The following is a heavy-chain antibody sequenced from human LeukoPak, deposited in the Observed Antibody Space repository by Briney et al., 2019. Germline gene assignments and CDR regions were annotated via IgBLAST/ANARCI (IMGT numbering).Heavy chain of an antibody. Sequence: ASVKVSCKASGYGFSDVYFNWVRQVPGQGLEWMGWINPHSGATNYAQRFQGRVSMDASMDTAYMELSRLTSDDTAVYYCATSSSVTHTRDPWGQGTLVTVSS. J-gene: IGHJ5*02. CDR2: INPHSGAT. CDR1: GYGFSDVY. CDR3: ATSSSVTHTRDP. D-gene: IGHD5/OR15-5a*01. V-gene: IGHV1-2*02.